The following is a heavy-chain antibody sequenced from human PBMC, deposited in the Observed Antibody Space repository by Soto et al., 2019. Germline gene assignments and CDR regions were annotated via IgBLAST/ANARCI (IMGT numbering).Heavy chain of an antibody. Sequence: PSETLSLTCAVYGGSLSGYYWVWIRKPPGKGLEWIGEINHSGSTNYNPSLKSRVTISVDTSKNQFSLKLSSVTAADTAVYYCARGCRGSVTGYYFDYWGQGTLVTVSS. J-gene: IGHJ4*02. CDR3: ARGCRGSVTGYYFDY. CDR2: INHSGST. V-gene: IGHV4-34*01. D-gene: IGHD4-17*01. CDR1: GGSLSGYY.